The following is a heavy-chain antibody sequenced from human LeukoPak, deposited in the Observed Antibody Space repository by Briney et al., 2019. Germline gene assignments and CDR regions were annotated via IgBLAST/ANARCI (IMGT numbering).Heavy chain of an antibody. V-gene: IGHV3-30*02. CDR2: IRYDGSDK. CDR3: PKDRAFYF. CDR1: GFSFSTYG. Sequence: GRSLRLSCAASGFSFSTYGMHWVRQAPGKGLEWVDFIRYDGSDKYYVDSVRGRFTISRDNSKNTLYLQMNSLRAEDTAVYYCPKDRAFYFGGQGTLVTVSS. J-gene: IGHJ4*02.